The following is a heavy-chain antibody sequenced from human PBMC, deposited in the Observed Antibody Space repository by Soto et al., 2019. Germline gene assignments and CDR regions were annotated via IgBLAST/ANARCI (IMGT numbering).Heavy chain of an antibody. Sequence: GESLKISCKGSGYNFITDWISWVRQMPGKGLEWMGRIDPTDSYTKYSPTFEGHVTISADKSISTAYLQWSSLKASNSAVYYCARLSRASFALDVWGQGTTVTVSS. CDR1: GYNFITDW. J-gene: IGHJ6*02. V-gene: IGHV5-10-1*01. D-gene: IGHD3-10*01. CDR2: IDPTDSYT. CDR3: ARLSRASFALDV.